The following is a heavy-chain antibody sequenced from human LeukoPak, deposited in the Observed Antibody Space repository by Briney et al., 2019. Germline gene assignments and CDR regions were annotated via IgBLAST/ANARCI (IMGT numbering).Heavy chain of an antibody. V-gene: IGHV5-51*01. CDR3: VRSRGYSYGYSYYFDY. D-gene: IGHD5-18*01. Sequence: GESLKISCKGSGYSFTTNWIGWVRQMPGKGLEWMGIIYPGDSETRYSPSLQGQVTISADKSISTAYLQWSSLKASDTAIYYCVRSRGYSYGYSYYFDYWGQGTLVTVSS. CDR1: GYSFTTNW. CDR2: IYPGDSET. J-gene: IGHJ4*02.